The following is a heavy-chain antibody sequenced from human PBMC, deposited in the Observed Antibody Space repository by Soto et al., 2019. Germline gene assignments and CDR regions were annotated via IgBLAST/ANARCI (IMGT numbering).Heavy chain of an antibody. Sequence: ASVKVSCKASGYTFTGDYMHWVRQAPGQGLEWMGWINPNSGGTNYAQKFQGWVTMTRDTSISTAYMELSRLRSDDTAVYYCARYCSGGSCYSAFDYWGQGTLVTVSS. D-gene: IGHD2-15*01. CDR2: INPNSGGT. CDR1: GYTFTGDY. J-gene: IGHJ4*02. V-gene: IGHV1-2*04. CDR3: ARYCSGGSCYSAFDY.